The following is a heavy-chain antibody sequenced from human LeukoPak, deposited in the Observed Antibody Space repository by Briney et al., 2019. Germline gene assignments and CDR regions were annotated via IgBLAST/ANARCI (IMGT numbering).Heavy chain of an antibody. Sequence: GGSLRLSCAASGFTVSNNYVSWVRQAPGKGLEWLSVIYSGGSTYYTDSVKGRFTISRDNSKNTLYLQLNSLRAEDTAVYYCARDVISSGWYAGFDSWGQGTLVTVSS. CDR1: GFTVSNNY. CDR3: ARDVISSGWYAGFDS. V-gene: IGHV3-53*01. D-gene: IGHD6-19*01. J-gene: IGHJ5*01. CDR2: IYSGGST.